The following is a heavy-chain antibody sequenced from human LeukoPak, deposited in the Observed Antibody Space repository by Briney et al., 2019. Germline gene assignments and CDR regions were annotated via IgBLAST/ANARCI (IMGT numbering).Heavy chain of an antibody. CDR1: GFTFSNYD. Sequence: GGSLRLSCAASGFTFSNYDMHWVRQAPGKGLEWVAFIRYDGSNKYYADSVKGRFTISRDNSKNTLYLQMNSLRAEDTAVYYCARVGGLPPDVFDIWGQGTMVTVSS. D-gene: IGHD2-21*01. J-gene: IGHJ3*02. V-gene: IGHV3-30*02. CDR2: IRYDGSNK. CDR3: ARVGGLPPDVFDI.